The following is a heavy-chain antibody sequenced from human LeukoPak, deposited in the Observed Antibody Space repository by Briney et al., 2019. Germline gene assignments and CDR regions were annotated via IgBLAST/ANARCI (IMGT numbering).Heavy chain of an antibody. J-gene: IGHJ6*04. CDR3: ARYAGYSSGWDYYYGLDV. V-gene: IGHV3-48*03. CDR1: GFTFSNYE. D-gene: IGHD6-19*01. CDR2: ISGGGGSTI. Sequence: PGGSLRPSCAASGFTFSNYEMNWVRQAPGRGLEWISYISGGGGSTIYYADSVKGRFTISRDDAKSSLFLQMNSLIAGDTAVYYCARYAGYSSGWDYYYGLDVWGKGTTVTVSS.